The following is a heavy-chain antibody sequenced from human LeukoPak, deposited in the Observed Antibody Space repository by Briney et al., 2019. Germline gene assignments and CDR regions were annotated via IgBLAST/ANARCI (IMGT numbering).Heavy chain of an antibody. D-gene: IGHD2-2*01. CDR3: ARDFPDIVVVPAAILDY. V-gene: IGHV3-30-3*01. CDR1: GFTFSSYA. CDR2: ISYDGSKK. Sequence: PGGSLRLSCAASGFTFSSYAMHWVRQAPGKGLEWVAVISYDGSKKYYADSVKGRFTISRDNAKNSLYLQMNSLRAEDTAVYYCARDFPDIVVVPAAILDYWGQGTLVTVSS. J-gene: IGHJ4*02.